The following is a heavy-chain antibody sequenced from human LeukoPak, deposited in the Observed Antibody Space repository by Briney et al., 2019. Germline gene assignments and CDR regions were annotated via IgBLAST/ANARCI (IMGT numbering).Heavy chain of an antibody. CDR1: GYTFTGYY. V-gene: IGHV1-2*02. Sequence: ASVKVSCKASGYTFTGYYLYWVRQAPGQGLEWMGWINPNRGDTNYAQMFQGRVTMTRDTSSSTAYMELSRLRSDDTAVYYCAREGSGRSWFDPWGQGTLVTVSS. J-gene: IGHJ5*02. CDR3: AREGSGRSWFDP. D-gene: IGHD6-19*01. CDR2: INPNRGDT.